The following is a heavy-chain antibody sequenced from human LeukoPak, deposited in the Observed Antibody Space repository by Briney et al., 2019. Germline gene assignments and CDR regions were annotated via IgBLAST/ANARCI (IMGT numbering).Heavy chain of an antibody. CDR1: GFTFSNYG. CDR3: GKIISPPWGGIDH. Sequence: GGSLRLSCAASGFTFSNYGMIWVRQAPGKGLEWVSAISGSGGTRNYADSVKGRFTISRDKSQNTLYLQMSSLRAEDTAVYYCGKIISPPWGGIDHWGQGTLVTVSS. J-gene: IGHJ4*02. V-gene: IGHV3-23*01. D-gene: IGHD3-16*01. CDR2: ISGSGGTR.